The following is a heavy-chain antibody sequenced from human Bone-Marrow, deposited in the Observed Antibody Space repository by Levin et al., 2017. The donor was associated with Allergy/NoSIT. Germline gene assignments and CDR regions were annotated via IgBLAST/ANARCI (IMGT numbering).Heavy chain of an antibody. Sequence: VASVKVSCKASGYTFTVYYMHWVRQAPGQGLEWMGWMNPNSGGSYYEQRFQGRVTMTRDTSISTAYMELNSLRSDDTAVYYCATSTGYTSSWGAFDIWGQGTMVTVSS. CDR2: MNPNSGGS. CDR1: GYTFTVYY. V-gene: IGHV1-2*02. D-gene: IGHD6-13*01. J-gene: IGHJ3*02. CDR3: ATSTGYTSSWGAFDI.